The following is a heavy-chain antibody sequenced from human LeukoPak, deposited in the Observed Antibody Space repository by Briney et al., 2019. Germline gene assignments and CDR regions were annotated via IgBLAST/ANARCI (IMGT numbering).Heavy chain of an antibody. J-gene: IGHJ4*02. D-gene: IGHD6-13*01. CDR1: AGSFSGDY. CDR2: INHSGST. Sequence: SETLSLTCAVHAGSFSGDYWSWIRQPPGKGLEWIREINHSGSTNYNPSLKSRVTISVDTSKNQFSLKLSSLTAVYTAVYYCARGAIAAAGTQVDYWGQGTLVTVSS. CDR3: ARGAIAAAGTQVDY. V-gene: IGHV4-34*01.